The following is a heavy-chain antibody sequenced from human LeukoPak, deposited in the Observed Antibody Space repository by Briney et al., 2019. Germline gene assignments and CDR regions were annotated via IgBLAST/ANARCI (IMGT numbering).Heavy chain of an antibody. J-gene: IGHJ4*02. V-gene: IGHV3-23*01. CDR1: GFTFSSYA. D-gene: IGHD4-23*01. Sequence: GGSLRLSCAASGFTFSSYAMSWVRQAPGKGLEWVSAISGSGGSTYYADSVKGRFTISIDNSKNTLYLQMNSLRAEDTAVYYCAKGRGATVVANFDYWGQGTLVTVSS. CDR2: ISGSGGST. CDR3: AKGRGATVVANFDY.